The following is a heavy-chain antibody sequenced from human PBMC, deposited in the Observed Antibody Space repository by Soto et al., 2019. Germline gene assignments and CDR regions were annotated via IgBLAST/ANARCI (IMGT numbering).Heavy chain of an antibody. V-gene: IGHV3-23*04. D-gene: IGHD6-19*01. Sequence: DVQLVESGGGFVQPGGSLRVSCAASGFTFSSYTMGWVCQAPGKGLEWVSSVSGRGANTYYADSVKGRFTISRDNSKNTLYLQMNNLRGEDTAVYYCAKDRGGFANGWEYFDFWGQGTLVIVSS. CDR1: GFTFSSYT. J-gene: IGHJ4*02. CDR3: AKDRGGFANGWEYFDF. CDR2: VSGRGANT.